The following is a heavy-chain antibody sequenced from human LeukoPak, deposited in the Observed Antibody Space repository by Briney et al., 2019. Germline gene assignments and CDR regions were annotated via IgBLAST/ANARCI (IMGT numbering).Heavy chain of an antibody. CDR3: ARQQYYYDSSDYYSDY. J-gene: IGHJ4*02. D-gene: IGHD3-22*01. CDR1: GGSISSVGYY. Sequence: SETLSLTCTVFGGSISSVGYYWTWIRQHPGKGLEWIGYIHYSGSTYYNPSLKSRVTISVDTSKNQFSLKLSSVTAADTAVYYCARQQYYYDSSDYYSDYWGQGTLVTVSS. V-gene: IGHV4-31*03. CDR2: IHYSGST.